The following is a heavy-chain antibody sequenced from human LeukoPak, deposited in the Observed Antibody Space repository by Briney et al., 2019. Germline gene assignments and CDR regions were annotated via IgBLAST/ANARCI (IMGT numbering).Heavy chain of an antibody. V-gene: IGHV5-51*01. CDR2: IDPSDSDT. CDR3: ARQTAMGRSGDY. D-gene: IGHD5-18*01. Sequence: GESLKISCKASGYSFTSYWIGWVRQMPGKGLEWMGIIDPSDSDTRYTPSFQGQVTISADKSLTTAYLQWNSLKASDTAMYYCARQTAMGRSGDYWGQGTLIIVSS. CDR1: GYSFTSYW. J-gene: IGHJ4*02.